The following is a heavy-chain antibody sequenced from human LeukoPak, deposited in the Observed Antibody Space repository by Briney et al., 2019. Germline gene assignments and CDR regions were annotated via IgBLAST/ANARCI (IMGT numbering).Heavy chain of an antibody. Sequence: PSETLSLTCTVSGGSISSYDWSWIRQPPGKGLEWVGYIYYSGSTNYNPSLKSRVTISVDTSKNQFSLKLSSVTAADTAVYYCARATGYGSGSYNDYWGQGTLVTVSS. CDR1: GGSISSYD. V-gene: IGHV4-59*01. CDR2: IYYSGST. CDR3: ARATGYGSGSYNDY. D-gene: IGHD3-10*01. J-gene: IGHJ4*02.